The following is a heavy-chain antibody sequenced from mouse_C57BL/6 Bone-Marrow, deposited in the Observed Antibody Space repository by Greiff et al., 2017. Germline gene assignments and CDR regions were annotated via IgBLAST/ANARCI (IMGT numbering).Heavy chain of an antibody. V-gene: IGHV3-6*01. J-gene: IGHJ3*01. Sequence: VQLKESGPGLVKPSQSLSLTCSVTGYSITSGYYWNWIRQFPGNKLEWMGYISYDGSNNYNPSLKNRISITRDTSKNQFFLKLNSVTTEDTATYYCAREGYYGSSEGFAYWGQGTLVTVSA. CDR1: GYSITSGYY. CDR2: ISYDGSN. D-gene: IGHD1-1*01. CDR3: AREGYYGSSEGFAY.